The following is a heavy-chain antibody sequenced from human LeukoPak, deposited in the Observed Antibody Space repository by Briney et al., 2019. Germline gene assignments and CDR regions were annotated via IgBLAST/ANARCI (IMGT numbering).Heavy chain of an antibody. CDR3: ARDRGYGH. CDR1: GFTFSSYA. J-gene: IGHJ4*02. D-gene: IGHD5-12*01. Sequence: PGGSLRLSCAASGFTFSSYAMHWVRQAPGKGLEWVAVISYDGSNKYYADSVKGRFTISRDNSKNTLYLQMNSLRAEDTAVYYCARDRGYGHWGQGTLVTVSS. V-gene: IGHV3-30-3*01. CDR2: ISYDGSNK.